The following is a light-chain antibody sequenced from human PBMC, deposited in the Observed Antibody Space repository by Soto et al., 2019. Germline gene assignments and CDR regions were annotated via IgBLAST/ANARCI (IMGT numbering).Light chain of an antibody. CDR1: QSVSSY. J-gene: IGKJ5*01. CDR3: QQRSNWPPG. Sequence: EIVLTQSPVTLSLSPGERATLSCRASQSVSSYLAWYQQKPGQGPRLLIYDASNRATGIPARFSGSGSGTDFTLTISSLEPEDFAVYYCQQRSNWPPGFGHGTRLEIK. V-gene: IGKV3-11*01. CDR2: DAS.